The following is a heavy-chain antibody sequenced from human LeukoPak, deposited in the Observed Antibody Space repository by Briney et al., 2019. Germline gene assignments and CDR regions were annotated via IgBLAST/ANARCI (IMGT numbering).Heavy chain of an antibody. Sequence: GGSLRLSCAASGFTFSNYAMSWVRKAPGKGLEWVSTIDYSGGSTYYADSVKGRFTISRDNSKNTLYMQMNSLRAEDTAVYYCARDCSSTSCYIDYWGQGTLVTVSS. D-gene: IGHD2-2*02. V-gene: IGHV3-23*01. CDR2: IDYSGGST. CDR3: ARDCSSTSCYIDY. CDR1: GFTFSNYA. J-gene: IGHJ4*02.